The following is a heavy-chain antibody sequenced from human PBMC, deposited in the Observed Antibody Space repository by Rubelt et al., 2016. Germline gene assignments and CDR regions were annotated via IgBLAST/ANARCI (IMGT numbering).Heavy chain of an antibody. V-gene: IGHV3-23*01. J-gene: IGHJ4*02. CDR2: ISGSGGST. CDR3: AKDLPLDY. Sequence: GKGLEWVSAISGSGGSTYYADSVKGRFTISRDNSKNTLYLQMNSLRAEDTAVYYCAKDLPLDYWGQGTLVTVSS.